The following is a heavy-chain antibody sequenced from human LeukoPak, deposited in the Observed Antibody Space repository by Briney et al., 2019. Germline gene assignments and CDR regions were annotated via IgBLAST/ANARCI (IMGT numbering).Heavy chain of an antibody. V-gene: IGHV4-39*07. CDR2: IYYSGST. J-gene: IGHJ4*02. CDR3: ARDLAYYDSSGYYRLFDY. CDR1: GGSISSSSYY. Sequence: SETLSLTCTVSGGSISSSSYYWGWIRQPPGKGLEWIGSIYYSGSTYYNESLESRVTISIDTSKNQFSLKLSSVTAADTAVYYCARDLAYYDSSGYYRLFDYWGQGTLVTVSS. D-gene: IGHD3-22*01.